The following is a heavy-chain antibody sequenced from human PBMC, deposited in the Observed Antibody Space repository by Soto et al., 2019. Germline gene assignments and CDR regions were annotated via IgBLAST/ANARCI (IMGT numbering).Heavy chain of an antibody. D-gene: IGHD6-13*01. CDR3: ARASLTYSSPFDY. CDR2: FSDYNGNT. CDR1: GYTFSDYI. V-gene: IGHV1-18*01. J-gene: IGHJ4*01. Sequence: QVQLVQSGAELKKPGASVKISCKASGYTFSDYIITWVRQAPGQGLEWMGWFSDYNGNTNYAQKFLGRVSMPTDTSTSTAYLELKSLTSDDTAVYYCARASLTYSSPFDYWGQGTLITVSS.